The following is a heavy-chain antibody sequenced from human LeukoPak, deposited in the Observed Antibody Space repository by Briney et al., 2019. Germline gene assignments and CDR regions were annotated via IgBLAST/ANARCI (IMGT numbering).Heavy chain of an antibody. D-gene: IGHD3-22*01. V-gene: IGHV4-34*01. J-gene: IGHJ4*02. CDR3: ARFSRYYYDSSGYCY. Sequence: PSETLSLTCTVSGGSISSYYWSWIRQPPGKGLEWIGEINHSGSTNYNPSLKSRVTISVDTSKNQSSLKLSSVTAADTAVYYCARFSRYYYDSSGYCYWGQGTLVTVSS. CDR2: INHSGST. CDR1: GGSISSYY.